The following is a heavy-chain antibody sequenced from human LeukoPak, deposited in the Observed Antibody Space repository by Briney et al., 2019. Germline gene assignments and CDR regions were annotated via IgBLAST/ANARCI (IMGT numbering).Heavy chain of an antibody. CDR2: ISYDGSNK. CDR1: GFTFSNAW. Sequence: GGSLRLSCAASGFTFSNAWMSWVSQAPGKGLEWVAVISYDGSNKYYADSVKGRFTISRDNSKNTLYLQMNSLRAEDTAVYYCAQDAGSGRNWFDPWGQGTLVTVST. V-gene: IGHV3-30*18. J-gene: IGHJ5*02. D-gene: IGHD3-10*01. CDR3: AQDAGSGRNWFDP.